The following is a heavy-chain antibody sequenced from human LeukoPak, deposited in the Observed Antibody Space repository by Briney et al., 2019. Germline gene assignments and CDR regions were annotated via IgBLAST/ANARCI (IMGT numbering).Heavy chain of an antibody. D-gene: IGHD5-18*01. CDR1: GFTFSSYW. CDR3: ARAPRSFWDTAMVTTLFDY. Sequence: GGSLRLSCTASGFTFSSYWMSWVRQAPGKGLEWVANIKQDGSEKYYVDSVKGRFTISRDNAKNSLYLQMNSLRAEDTAVYYCARAPRSFWDTAMVTTLFDYWGQGTLVTVSS. CDR2: IKQDGSEK. J-gene: IGHJ4*02. V-gene: IGHV3-7*01.